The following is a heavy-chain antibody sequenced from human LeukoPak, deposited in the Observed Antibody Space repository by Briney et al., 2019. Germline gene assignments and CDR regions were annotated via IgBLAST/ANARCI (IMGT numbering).Heavy chain of an antibody. Sequence: PSETLSLTCTVSGGSISSSSYYWGWIRQPPGKGLEWIGSIYYSGSTYYNPSLKSRVTISVDTSKNQFSLKLSSVTSADTAVYYCARHPRLSGLDYWGQGTLVTVSS. CDR2: IYYSGST. CDR3: ARHPRLSGLDY. J-gene: IGHJ4*02. V-gene: IGHV4-39*01. CDR1: GGSISSSSYY. D-gene: IGHD3-3*01.